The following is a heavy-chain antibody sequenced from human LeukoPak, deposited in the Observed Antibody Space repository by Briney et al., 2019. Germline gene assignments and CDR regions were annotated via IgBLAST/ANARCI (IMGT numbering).Heavy chain of an antibody. D-gene: IGHD1-26*01. CDR3: AREGSWGVSDALDF. CDR2: IIPIFGTA. V-gene: IGHV1-69*06. J-gene: IGHJ3*01. Sequence: GASVKVSCKASGGTFSSYAISWVRQAPGQGLEWMGGIIPIFGTANYAQKFQGRVTITADKSTSTAYMELSSLRSEDTAVYYCAREGSWGVSDALDFWGQGTLVTVSS. CDR1: GGTFSSYA.